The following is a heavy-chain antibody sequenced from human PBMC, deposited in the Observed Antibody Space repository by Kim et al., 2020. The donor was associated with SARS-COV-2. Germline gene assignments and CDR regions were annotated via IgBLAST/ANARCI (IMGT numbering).Heavy chain of an antibody. CDR2: IYPGDSDT. Sequence: GESLKISGKGSGYSFTIYWIGWVRQMPGKGLEWMGIIYPGDSDTSYSPSFQGQVTISADKSISTAYLQWSSLKASDTAMYYCARHPYSSAARFDPWGQGTLVTVSS. V-gene: IGHV5-51*01. D-gene: IGHD6-25*01. CDR3: ARHPYSSAARFDP. J-gene: IGHJ5*02. CDR1: GYSFTIYW.